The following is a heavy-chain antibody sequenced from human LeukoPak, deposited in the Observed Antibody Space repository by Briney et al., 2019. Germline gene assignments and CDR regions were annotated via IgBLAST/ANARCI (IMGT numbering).Heavy chain of an antibody. J-gene: IGHJ4*02. D-gene: IGHD3-3*01. V-gene: IGHV3-7*01. Sequence: GGSLRLSCEASGFTFSTYWMSWVRQAPGKGLEWVANMNQDGSEKNYVDSVKGRFTISRDNGKNSLHLQMNSLRAEDTAVYYCAREGFLDYWGQGTLVTVSS. CDR1: GFTFSTYW. CDR2: MNQDGSEK. CDR3: AREGFLDY.